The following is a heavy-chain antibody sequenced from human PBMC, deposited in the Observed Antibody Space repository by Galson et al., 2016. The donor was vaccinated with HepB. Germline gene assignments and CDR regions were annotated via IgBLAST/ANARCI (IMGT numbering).Heavy chain of an antibody. J-gene: IGHJ4*02. V-gene: IGHV3-23*01. D-gene: IGHD6-13*01. Sequence: SLRLSCAASGFTFSSYAMSWVRQAPGKGLEWVSAISGSGGSTHYADSVKGRFTISRDISRNTLYLQMNTLRAEDTAVYYCAKIAASGLPFYYWGQGTPVTVSS. CDR3: AKIAASGLPFYY. CDR1: GFTFSSYA. CDR2: ISGSGGST.